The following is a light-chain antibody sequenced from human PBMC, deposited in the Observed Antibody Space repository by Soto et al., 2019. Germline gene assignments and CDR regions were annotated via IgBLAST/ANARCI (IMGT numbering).Light chain of an antibody. CDR2: EVN. J-gene: IGLJ2*01. V-gene: IGLV2-14*01. Sequence: QSVLTQPASVSGSPGQSITVPCTGTSSDVGIYNYVSWYQQHPGKAPQLLIYEVNNRPSGVSHRFSGSKSGNTASLTISGLQAEDEADYYCSSYTSTSSLVFGGGTQLTVL. CDR3: SSYTSTSSLV. CDR1: SSDVGIYNY.